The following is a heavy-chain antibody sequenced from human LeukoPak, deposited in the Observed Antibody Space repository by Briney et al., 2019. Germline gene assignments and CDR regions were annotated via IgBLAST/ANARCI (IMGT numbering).Heavy chain of an antibody. CDR3: ARVGARAVVDY. D-gene: IGHD3-10*01. Sequence: SETLSLTCTVSGGSISSYYWSWIRQPPGKGLEWTGYIYYSGSTNYNPSLKSRVTISVDTSKNQFSLKLSSVTAADTAVYYCARVGARAVVDYWGQGTLVTVSS. J-gene: IGHJ4*02. CDR1: GGSISSYY. V-gene: IGHV4-59*01. CDR2: IYYSGST.